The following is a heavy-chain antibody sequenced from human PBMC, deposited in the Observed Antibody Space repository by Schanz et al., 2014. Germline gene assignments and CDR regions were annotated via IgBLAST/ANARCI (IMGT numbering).Heavy chain of an antibody. CDR1: GYTFSSYG. CDR3: ARVQDDILTGSEYYYGMDV. CDR2: INGYNGHT. Sequence: QILLVQPGPEVKKPGASVKVSCKASGYTFSSYGITWVRQAPGQGLEWMGWINGYNGHTLYAQKFQGRVTMTTDTSTSTAYMELRSLRSDDTAVYYCARVQDDILTGSEYYYGMDVWGQGTTVTVSS. D-gene: IGHD3-9*01. V-gene: IGHV1-18*01. J-gene: IGHJ6*02.